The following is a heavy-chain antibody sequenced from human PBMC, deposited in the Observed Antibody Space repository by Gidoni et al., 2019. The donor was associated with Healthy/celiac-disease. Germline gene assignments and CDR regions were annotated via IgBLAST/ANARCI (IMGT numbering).Heavy chain of an antibody. J-gene: IGHJ4*02. CDR2: ISGSGGST. V-gene: IGHV3-23*01. Sequence: EVQLLESGGGLVQPGGSLRRACASSGFTFSSYAMSWVRQAPGKGLEWVSAISGSGGSTYYADSVKGRFTISRDNSKNTLYLQMNSLRAEDTAVYYCAKEPNDFWSGYYTCFDYWGQGTLVTVSS. CDR3: AKEPNDFWSGYYTCFDY. D-gene: IGHD3-3*01. CDR1: GFTFSSYA.